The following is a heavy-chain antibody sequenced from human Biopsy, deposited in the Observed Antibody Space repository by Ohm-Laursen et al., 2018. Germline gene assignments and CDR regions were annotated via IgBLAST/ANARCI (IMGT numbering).Heavy chain of an antibody. CDR1: GYTFTDYY. V-gene: IGHV1-2*02. CDR3: ARERDP. CDR2: IDTINGGA. Sequence: ASVKVSCKVSGYTFTDYYVHWVRQAPGHGLEWMGWIDTINGGARYAQKFQGRVTMTRDTSISTAYMELSRLTSDDTAVYYCARERDPWGQGTLVIVSS. J-gene: IGHJ5*02.